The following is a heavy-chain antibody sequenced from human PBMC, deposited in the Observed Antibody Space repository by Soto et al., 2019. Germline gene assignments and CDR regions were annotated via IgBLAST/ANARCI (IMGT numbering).Heavy chain of an antibody. V-gene: IGHV3-30-3*01. CDR2: ISYDGSNK. CDR3: ARDHNDFSLGYQKLGY. J-gene: IGHJ4*02. CDR1: GFTFSSYA. D-gene: IGHD3-3*01. Sequence: PGGSLRLSCAASGFTFSSYAMHWVRQAPGKGLEWVAVISYDGSNKYYADSVKGRFTISRDNSKNTLYLQMNSLRAEDTAVYYCARDHNDFSLGYQKLGYWGQGTLVTVSS.